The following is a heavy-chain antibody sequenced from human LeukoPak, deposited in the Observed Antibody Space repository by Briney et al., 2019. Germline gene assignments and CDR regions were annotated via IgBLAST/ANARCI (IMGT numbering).Heavy chain of an antibody. D-gene: IGHD6-13*01. CDR3: ASGRQLGR. CDR2: IKQDESEK. Sequence: PGGSLRLSCAASGFSFSTYWMSWVRQAPGKGLEWVANIKQDESEKYYVDSVKGRFTISRDNTKNSLYLQMNSLGVEDTAVYYCASGRQLGRWGQGTLVTVSS. J-gene: IGHJ4*02. V-gene: IGHV3-7*03. CDR1: GFSFSTYW.